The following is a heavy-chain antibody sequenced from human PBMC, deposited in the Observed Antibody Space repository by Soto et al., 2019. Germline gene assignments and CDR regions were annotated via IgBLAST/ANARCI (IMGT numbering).Heavy chain of an antibody. V-gene: IGHV4-4*02. Sequence: SETLSLTCAVSGASISSSNWWSWVRQPPGKGLEWIGEIYHSGSTYSNPSLKSRVTISVDTSKNQFSLKLTSVTAADTAVYYCARLSHPYWFDPWGQGTLVTVSS. CDR3: ARLSHPYWFDP. CDR2: IYHSGST. CDR1: GASISSSNW. J-gene: IGHJ5*02.